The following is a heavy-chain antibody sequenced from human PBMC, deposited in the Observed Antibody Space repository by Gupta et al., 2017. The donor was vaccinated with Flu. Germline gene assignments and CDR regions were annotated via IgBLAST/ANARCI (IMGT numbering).Heavy chain of an antibody. CDR2: IYTTHTT. J-gene: IGHJ5*02. D-gene: IGHD2-2*03. Sequence: WVREPAGKGVEWIRRIYTTHTTNYNLALKSRVTMSVDTSENHFSLKFNSVTAADTAVYYCARMDIKKGWFDPCCQVALVLVSS. CDR3: ARMDIKKGWFDP. V-gene: IGHV4-4*07.